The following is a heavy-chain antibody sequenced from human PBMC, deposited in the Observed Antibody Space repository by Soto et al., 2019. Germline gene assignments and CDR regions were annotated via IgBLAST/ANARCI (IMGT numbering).Heavy chain of an antibody. CDR2: IHWTDDR. CDR1: GFSLSTSGVG. D-gene: IGHD1-1*01. V-gene: IGHV2-5*01. J-gene: IGHJ5*02. CDR3: GYTPPYATTWFDP. Sequence: SGPTLVNPTQTLTLTCTFSGFSLSTSGVGMAWIRQPPGKALEWLALIHWTDDRRYSPSLKSRLTIAKDLSIYQVVLTMTNTDPVVTARYYCGYTPPYATTWFDPWRQGTLVTASS.